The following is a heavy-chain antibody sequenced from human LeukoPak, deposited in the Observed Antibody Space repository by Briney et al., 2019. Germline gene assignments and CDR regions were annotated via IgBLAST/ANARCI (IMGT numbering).Heavy chain of an antibody. Sequence: SETLSLTCTVSGGSISPYYWSWIRQPPGKGLDWIGYVFYSGSTNYSPSLKSRVTVSVDTSKNQFSLILTSVTAADTAVYYCARVRYGSGSYYFDNWGQGTLVTVSS. CDR3: ARVRYGSGSYYFDN. CDR1: GGSISPYY. CDR2: VFYSGST. J-gene: IGHJ4*02. D-gene: IGHD3-10*01. V-gene: IGHV4-59*01.